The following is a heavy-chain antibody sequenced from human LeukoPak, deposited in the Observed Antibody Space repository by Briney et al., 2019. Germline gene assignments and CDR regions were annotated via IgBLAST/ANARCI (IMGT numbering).Heavy chain of an antibody. CDR1: GFTFKNYG. V-gene: IGHV3-30*02. J-gene: IGHJ5*02. D-gene: IGHD3-10*01. Sequence: PGGSLRLSCAASGFTFKNYGMHWVRQAPGKGLEWVAFIRYDGSDKYYADFVKGRFTISRDTSRNTLYLQMNSLRTDDTAVYYCAKDLMRDRWFGESWGQGTLVTVSS. CDR2: IRYDGSDK. CDR3: AKDLMRDRWFGES.